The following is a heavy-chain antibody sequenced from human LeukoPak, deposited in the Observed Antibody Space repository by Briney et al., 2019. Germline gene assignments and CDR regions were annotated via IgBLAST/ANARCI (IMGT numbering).Heavy chain of an antibody. CDR3: ARDVSSSWYAAYYYYMDV. CDR2: ISWNSGSI. J-gene: IGHJ6*03. V-gene: IGHV3-9*03. CDR1: GFTFDDYA. Sequence: GRSLRLSCAASGFTFDDYAMHWVRQAPGKGLEWVSGISWNSGSIGYADSVKGRFTISRDNAKNSLYLQMNSLRAEDMALYYCARDVSSSWYAAYYYYMDVWGKGTTVTVSS. D-gene: IGHD6-13*01.